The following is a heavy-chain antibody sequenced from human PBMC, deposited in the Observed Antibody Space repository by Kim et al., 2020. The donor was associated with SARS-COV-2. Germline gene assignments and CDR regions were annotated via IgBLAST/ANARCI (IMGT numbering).Heavy chain of an antibody. V-gene: IGHV3-30*18. Sequence: GGSLRLSCAASGITFSSYGMHWVRQAPGKGLEWVAVISYDGSNKYYADSVKGRFTISRDNSKNTLYMQMNSLRAEDTAVYYCAKDHLKLLWFGELLPAPYYYEYWGQGTVGTVS. CDR3: AKDHLKLLWFGELLPAPYYYEY. J-gene: IGHJ4*02. CDR1: GITFSSYG. D-gene: IGHD3-10*01. CDR2: ISYDGSNK.